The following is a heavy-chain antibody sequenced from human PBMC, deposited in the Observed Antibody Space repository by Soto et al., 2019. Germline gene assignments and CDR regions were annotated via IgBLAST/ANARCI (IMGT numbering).Heavy chain of an antibody. V-gene: IGHV5-51*01. D-gene: IGHD1-26*01. J-gene: IGHJ4*02. CDR2: IYPDDSET. CDR1: GYNFTTYL. CDR3: ARRKNKVGAPFDY. Sequence: SCKGSGYNFTTYLIGWVRQMPEKGLEWMGIIYPDDSETRHSPSFQGQVTLSADKSITNAYMHWSGLRASDSGIYYCARRKNKVGAPFDYWGQGTLVTVSS.